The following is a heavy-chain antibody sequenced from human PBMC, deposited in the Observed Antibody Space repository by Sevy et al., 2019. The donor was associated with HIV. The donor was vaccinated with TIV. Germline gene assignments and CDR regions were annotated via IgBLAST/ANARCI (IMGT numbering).Heavy chain of an antibody. D-gene: IGHD6-19*01. CDR2: IYKSGRT. CDR3: ARDHGHFGWLLDY. Sequence: SETLSLTCTVSGGSVSSGSYYWTWIRQPPGKGLESIGYIYKSGRTNYNPSLKSRVTIAVDTSKNQFSLNLSSVTAADTAGYYCARDHGHFGWLLDYWGQGTLVTVSS. V-gene: IGHV4-61*01. J-gene: IGHJ4*02. CDR1: GGSVSSGSYY.